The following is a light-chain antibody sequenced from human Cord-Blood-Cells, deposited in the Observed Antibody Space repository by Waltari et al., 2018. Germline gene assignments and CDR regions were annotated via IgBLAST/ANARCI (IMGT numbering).Light chain of an antibody. Sequence: EIVMTQSPATLSVSPGARANLSGTASQSVSSILAWYQQKPGQAPRLLIYGASTRATGIPARFSGSGSGTEFTLTISSLQSEDFAVYYCQQYNNWPLYTFGQGTKLEIK. CDR1: QSVSSI. CDR3: QQYNNWPLYT. CDR2: GAS. V-gene: IGKV3-15*01. J-gene: IGKJ2*01.